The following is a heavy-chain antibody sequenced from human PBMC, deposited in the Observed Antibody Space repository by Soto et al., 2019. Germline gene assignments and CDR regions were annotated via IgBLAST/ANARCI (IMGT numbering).Heavy chain of an antibody. CDR3: AREIDEYCSSTGCYGNQYYYYGMDV. D-gene: IGHD2-2*01. CDR1: GGTFSSYA. J-gene: IGHJ6*02. CDR2: IIPIFGTA. V-gene: IGHV1-69*01. Sequence: QVQLVQSGAEVKKPGSSVKVSCKASGGTFSSYAISWVRQAPGQGLEWMGGIIPIFGTANYAQKFQGRVTITADESTSTAYMELSSLRSEDTAVYYCAREIDEYCSSTGCYGNQYYYYGMDVWGQGTTVTVSS.